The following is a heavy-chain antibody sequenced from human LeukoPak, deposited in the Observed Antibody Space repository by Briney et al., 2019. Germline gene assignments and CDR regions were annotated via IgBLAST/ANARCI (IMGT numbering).Heavy chain of an antibody. CDR1: GFTFSSYW. V-gene: IGHV3-7*01. CDR3: GKDSPPRYSGSPPAY. D-gene: IGHD1-26*01. CDR2: INKDGGEI. J-gene: IGHJ4*02. Sequence: GGSLRLSCAASGFTFSSYWMSWVRQAPGKGLEWVANINKDGGEIYYVDSVKGRFTISRDNAKNSMYLQMHSLRANDTSVRSWGKDSPPRYSGSPPAYWGQGTLVTVSS.